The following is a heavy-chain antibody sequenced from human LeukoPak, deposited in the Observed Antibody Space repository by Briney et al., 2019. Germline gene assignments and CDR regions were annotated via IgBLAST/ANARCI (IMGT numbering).Heavy chain of an antibody. J-gene: IGHJ6*02. CDR1: GFNFSNYA. V-gene: IGHV3-66*01. CDR2: IYSGGST. Sequence: GGSLRLSCAASGFNFSNYAMTWVRQAPGKGLEWVSVIYSGGSTYYADSVKGRFTISRDNSKNTLYLQMNSLRAEDTAVYYCARDRRAVTTLGWPFPYYGMDVWGQGTTVTVSS. D-gene: IGHD4-17*01. CDR3: ARDRRAVTTLGWPFPYYGMDV.